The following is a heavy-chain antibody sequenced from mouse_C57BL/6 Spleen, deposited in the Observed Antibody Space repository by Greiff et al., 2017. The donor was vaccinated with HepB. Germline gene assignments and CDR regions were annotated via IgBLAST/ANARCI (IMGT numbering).Heavy chain of an antibody. CDR1: GFNIKDYY. V-gene: IGHV14-1*01. J-gene: IGHJ2*01. CDR3: TRADYSNQYCLDC. CDR2: IDPEDGDT. Sequence: VQLQQSGAELVRPGASVKLSCTASGFNIKDYYMHWVKQRPEQGLEWIGRIDPEDGDTEYAPKFQGKATMTADTSSNTAYLQLSSLTSEDTAVYYCTRADYSNQYCLDCWGQGSALTVSS. D-gene: IGHD2-5*01.